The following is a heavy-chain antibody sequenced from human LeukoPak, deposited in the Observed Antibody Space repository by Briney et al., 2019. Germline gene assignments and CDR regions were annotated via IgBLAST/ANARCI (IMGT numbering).Heavy chain of an antibody. D-gene: IGHD2-15*01. J-gene: IGHJ4*02. CDR1: GFTFGDYA. V-gene: IGHV3-49*04. CDR2: IRSKAYGGTT. CDR3: TRLVRHCGGGNCYRHFDY. Sequence: GGSLRLSCTPSGFTFGDYAMSWVRQAPGKGLEWVGFIRSKAYGGTTEYAASVKGRFTISRDDSKSIAYLQMNSLKTEDTAVYYCTRLVRHCGGGNCYRHFDYWGQGTLVTVSS.